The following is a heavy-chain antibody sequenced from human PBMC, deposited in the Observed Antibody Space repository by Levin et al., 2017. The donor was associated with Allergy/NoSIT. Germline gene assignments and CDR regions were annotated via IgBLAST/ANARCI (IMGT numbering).Heavy chain of an antibody. CDR1: GFTFSRYW. J-gene: IGHJ6*02. CDR2: IKQDGSEK. Sequence: GGSLRLSCAASGFTFSRYWMSWVRQAPGKGLEWVANIKQDGSEKYYVDSVKGRFITSRDNAKNSLYLQMNSLRAEDTAVYYCARPMYYYDSSTYEVSYYYYYGMDVWGQGTTVTVSS. V-gene: IGHV3-7*01. CDR3: ARPMYYYDSSTYEVSYYYYYGMDV. D-gene: IGHD3-22*01.